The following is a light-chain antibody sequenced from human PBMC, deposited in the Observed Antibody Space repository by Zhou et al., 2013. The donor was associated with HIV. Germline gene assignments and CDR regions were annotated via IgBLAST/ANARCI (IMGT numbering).Light chain of an antibody. CDR3: QQSQTFPIT. CDR2: AAS. CDR1: QSISNY. Sequence: DIVMTQSPLSLSASVGDRVTITCRASQSISNYLNWYQQKPGKAPKLLIYAASSLQSGVPSRFSGSAAGTDFTTDFTLTISNLQPEDFATYYCQQSQTFPITFGQGTRLEI. V-gene: IGKV1-39*01. J-gene: IGKJ5*01.